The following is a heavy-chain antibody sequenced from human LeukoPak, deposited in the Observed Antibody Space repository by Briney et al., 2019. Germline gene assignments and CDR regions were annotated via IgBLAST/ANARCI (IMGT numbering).Heavy chain of an antibody. V-gene: IGHV3-66*04. J-gene: IGHJ3*02. D-gene: IGHD5-12*01. CDR1: GFTVSSNY. CDR2: IYSGGST. CDR3: ARLYSGYVDAFDI. Sequence: GGSLRLSCAASGFTVSSNYMSWVRQAPGKGLEWVSVIYSGGSTYYADSVKGRFTISRDNSKNTLYLQMNSLSAEDTAVYYCARLYSGYVDAFDIWGQGTMVTVSS.